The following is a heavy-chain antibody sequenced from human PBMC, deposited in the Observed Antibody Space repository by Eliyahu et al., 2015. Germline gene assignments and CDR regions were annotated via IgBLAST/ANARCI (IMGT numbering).Heavy chain of an antibody. CDR2: INHSGST. Sequence: QVQLQQWGAGLLKPSETLSLTCAXXGGSFSGYYWSWXRQPPGKGLEWIGEINHSGSTNYXPSLKSRVTISVDTSKNQFSLKLSSVTAADTAVYYCARDTRRRYYYGSGSYSWGQGTLVTVSS. D-gene: IGHD3-10*01. V-gene: IGHV4-34*01. CDR1: GGSFSGYY. CDR3: ARDTRRRYYYGSGSYS. J-gene: IGHJ4*02.